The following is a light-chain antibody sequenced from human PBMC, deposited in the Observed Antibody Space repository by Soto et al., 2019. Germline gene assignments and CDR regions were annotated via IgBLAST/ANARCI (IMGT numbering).Light chain of an antibody. CDR1: QSVLYSSSNKNY. Sequence: DIVMTQSPDSLAVSLGERATINCKSSQSVLYSSSNKNYLAWYQQKPGEAPNLLISRASSLQSGVPSRFSGSGFGTDFTLTISSLQREDFATYYCQQSHITQYSFGQGTKVDIK. V-gene: IGKV4-1*01. CDR2: RAS. J-gene: IGKJ2*03. CDR3: QQSHITQYS.